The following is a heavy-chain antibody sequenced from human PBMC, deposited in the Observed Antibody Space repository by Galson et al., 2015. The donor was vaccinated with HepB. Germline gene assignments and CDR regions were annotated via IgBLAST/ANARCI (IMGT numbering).Heavy chain of an antibody. CDR3: ARVGGDSVVSNWFDP. CDR2: ISVYSGYT. Sequence: SVKVSCKASGYTFTSDGITWVRQAPGQGLEWMGWISVYSGYTNYAQKFQGRVTLTTDTSTSTAYMEVTNLRFDDTAVYFCARVGGDSVVSNWFDPWGQGTLVTVSS. V-gene: IGHV1-18*04. J-gene: IGHJ5*02. CDR1: GYTFTSDG. D-gene: IGHD3-10*01.